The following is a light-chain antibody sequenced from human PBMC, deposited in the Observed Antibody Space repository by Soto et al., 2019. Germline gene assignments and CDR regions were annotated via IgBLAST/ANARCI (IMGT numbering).Light chain of an antibody. CDR1: QSISSY. CDR2: AAS. Sequence: DIPMTQSPSSLSASVGDRVTITCRASQSISSYLNWYQQKPGKAPKLLIYAASSLQSGGPSRFSGSGSGTDFTLTISSLQPEDFATYYCQQRYRTPRNTFGQGTKLEIK. J-gene: IGKJ2*01. V-gene: IGKV1-39*01. CDR3: QQRYRTPRNT.